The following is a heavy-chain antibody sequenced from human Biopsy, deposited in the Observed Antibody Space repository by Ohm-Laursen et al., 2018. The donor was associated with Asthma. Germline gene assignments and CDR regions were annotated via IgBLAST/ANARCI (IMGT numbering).Heavy chain of an antibody. J-gene: IGHJ6*02. D-gene: IGHD3-3*01. V-gene: IGHV4-39*01. Sequence: SQTLSLTCMVSGGSMTPTSHYWDWIRQAPGKGLEWIGYISYGGKTSYNPSLKNRVTISRDTPKNQFSLRLTSVTAADTAVYFCARRITIFGVVQKDHGMDAWGQGTTVIVSS. CDR2: ISYGGKT. CDR1: GGSMTPTSHY. CDR3: ARRITIFGVVQKDHGMDA.